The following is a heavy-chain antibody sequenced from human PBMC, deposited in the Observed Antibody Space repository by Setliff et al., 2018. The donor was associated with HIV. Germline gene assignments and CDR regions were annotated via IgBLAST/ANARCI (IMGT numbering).Heavy chain of an antibody. V-gene: IGHV7-4-1*02. CDR1: GYSFSNYA. J-gene: IGHJ6*04. D-gene: IGHD1-26*01. CDR3: ARGLRGGYFGGGADV. Sequence: ASVKVSCKASGYSFSNYAMNWVRQAPGQGLEWMGWININTGNPTYAQGFTGRFVFSVDTSVSTAYLQSSSLKAEDTAVYYCARGLRGGYFGGGADVWGKGTTVTVSS. CDR2: ININTGNP.